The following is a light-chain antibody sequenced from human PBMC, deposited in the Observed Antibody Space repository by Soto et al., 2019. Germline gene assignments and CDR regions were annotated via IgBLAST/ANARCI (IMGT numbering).Light chain of an antibody. CDR3: SSYTSSSTYV. J-gene: IGLJ1*01. Sequence: QSALTQPRSVSGSPGQSATISCTGTTSDVGDYNFVSWYQQPPGTAPKLMIYEVSNRPSGVPDRFSGSKSGNTASLTISGLQAEDEADYYCSSYTSSSTYVFGTGTKVTV. V-gene: IGLV2-18*02. CDR1: TSDVGDYNF. CDR2: EVS.